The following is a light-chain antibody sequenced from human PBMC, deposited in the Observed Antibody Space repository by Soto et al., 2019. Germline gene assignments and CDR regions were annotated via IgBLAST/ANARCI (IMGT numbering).Light chain of an antibody. J-gene: IGLJ2*01. Sequence: QSVLTQPPSASGTPGQRVTISCSGNNSNIGSNTVNWYQQFPGTAPRFLIYGNDLRPSGVPDRFSASKSGTSASLAISGLQSEDEADYYCAVWDDSLRGRVFGGGTQLTVL. CDR1: NSNIGSNT. CDR2: GND. CDR3: AVWDDSLRGRV. V-gene: IGLV1-44*01.